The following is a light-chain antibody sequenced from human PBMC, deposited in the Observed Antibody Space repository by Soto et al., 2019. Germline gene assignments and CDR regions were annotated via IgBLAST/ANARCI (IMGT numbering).Light chain of an antibody. Sequence: QSALTQPPSASGSPGQSVTISCTGTSSDVGGYAYVSWYQQHTGKATKLMIYEVTIRPSGVSDRFSGSKSGNTASLTVSGLQAEDEADYYCSSYTGGNPSYVFGTGTKLTVL. J-gene: IGLJ1*01. CDR2: EVT. V-gene: IGLV2-8*01. CDR3: SSYTGGNPSYV. CDR1: SSDVGGYAY.